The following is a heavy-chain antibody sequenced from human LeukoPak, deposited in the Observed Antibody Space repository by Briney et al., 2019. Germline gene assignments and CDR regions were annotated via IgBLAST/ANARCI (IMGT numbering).Heavy chain of an antibody. CDR2: ITGSGGST. CDR3: ASRRFGDA. CDR1: EFTFSDYA. J-gene: IGHJ5*02. V-gene: IGHV3-23*01. Sequence: GGSLRLSCVASEFTFSDYAMSWVRQAPGKGLEWVSAITGSGGSTYYADSVKGRFTISRDNSKSTLYLQMNSLRADDTAVYYCASRRFGDAWGQGTLVTVSS. D-gene: IGHD3-10*01.